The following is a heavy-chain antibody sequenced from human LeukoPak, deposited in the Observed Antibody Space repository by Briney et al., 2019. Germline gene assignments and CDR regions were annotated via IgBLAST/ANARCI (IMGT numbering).Heavy chain of an antibody. CDR3: ATGTSYRDSFDV. J-gene: IGHJ3*01. D-gene: IGHD3/OR15-3a*01. CDR1: GGTFSTYP. CDR2: IIPILSQS. Sequence: SVKVFCKASGGTFSTYPVLLVRQAPGQGLGWMGRIIPILSQSNYAQKFQGTVSITADEFTDTAYMELSSLRSEDTAVYYCATGTSYRDSFDVWGQGTMVTVSS. V-gene: IGHV1-69*11.